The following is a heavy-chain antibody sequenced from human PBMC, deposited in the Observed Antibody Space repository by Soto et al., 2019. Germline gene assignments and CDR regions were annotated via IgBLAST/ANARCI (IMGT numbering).Heavy chain of an antibody. CDR1: GDSVSSSSVT. D-gene: IGHD1-26*01. CDR3: VRLIGNSWLDF. V-gene: IGHV6-1*01. J-gene: IGHJ5*01. CDR2: TYCRSKWYN. Sequence: LSLTCAISGDSVSSSSVTWNWIRQSPSRGLEWLGRTYCRSKWYNDYAESVKSRITINPDTSKNQFSLHLNSVTPEDTAVYYCVRLIGNSWLDFWGQGTLVTVSS.